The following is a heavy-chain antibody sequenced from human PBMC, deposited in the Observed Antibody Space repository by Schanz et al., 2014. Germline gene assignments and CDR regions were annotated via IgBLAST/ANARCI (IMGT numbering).Heavy chain of an antibody. CDR1: GYTFNNHG. J-gene: IGHJ6*02. D-gene: IGHD3-10*01. CDR2: ISVYHGHT. V-gene: IGHV1-18*01. Sequence: QVQLVQSGGEVKKPGASATVSCKASGYTFNNHGISWVRQAPGQGLEWMGCISVYHGHTNYAEKVHGRVTMTKDTCTSSAYMDLSSLISDDTAVYYCVKDSGSAFGDYHGMDVWGQGTSVTVSS. CDR3: VKDSGSAFGDYHGMDV.